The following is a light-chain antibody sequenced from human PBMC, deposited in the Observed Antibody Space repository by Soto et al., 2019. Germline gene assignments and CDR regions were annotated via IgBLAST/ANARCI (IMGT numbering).Light chain of an antibody. CDR3: QRGDT. V-gene: IGKV3-11*01. J-gene: IGKJ5*01. CDR1: QSVSSN. CDR2: DAS. Sequence: EIVLTHSPATLSLSPGERATLSCRASQSVSSNLAWYQQKPGQAPRLLIYDASNRATGIPARFSGSGSGTGFTLTISSLEPEDFAVYYCQRGDTFGQGTRLEIK.